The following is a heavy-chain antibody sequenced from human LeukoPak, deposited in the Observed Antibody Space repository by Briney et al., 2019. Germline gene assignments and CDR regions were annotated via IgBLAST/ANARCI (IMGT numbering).Heavy chain of an antibody. V-gene: IGHV3-23*01. CDR2: LTVSGGGT. CDR1: GFTFTNYA. J-gene: IGHJ4*02. Sequence: GGSLRLSCAASGFTFTNYAMSWVRQPPGKGLEWVSALTVSGGGTYNADSVKGRFTISRDNSKNTLYLQMNSLRAEDTAVYYCAKAIYASGSPYTSIDYWGQGTLVTVSS. D-gene: IGHD3-10*01. CDR3: AKAIYASGSPYTSIDY.